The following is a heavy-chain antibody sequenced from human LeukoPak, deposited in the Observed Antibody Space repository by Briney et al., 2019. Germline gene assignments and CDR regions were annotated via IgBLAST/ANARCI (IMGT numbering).Heavy chain of an antibody. V-gene: IGHV1-46*01. J-gene: IGHJ4*02. Sequence: ASAKVSCKASGYTFTSYYMHWVRHAPGQGLEWMGIINPSGGSTTYAQKSQGRVTMTRDTSTSTVYMELSSLRSEDTAVYYCARVDTAMADSYWGQGTLVTVSS. D-gene: IGHD5-18*01. CDR3: ARVDTAMADSY. CDR2: INPSGGST. CDR1: GYTFTSYY.